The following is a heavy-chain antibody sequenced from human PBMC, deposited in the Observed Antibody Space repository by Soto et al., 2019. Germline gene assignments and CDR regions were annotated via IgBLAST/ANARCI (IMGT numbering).Heavy chain of an antibody. Sequence: SETLSLTCAVSGGSISSGGYSWSWIRQPPGKGLEWIGYIYHSGSTYYNPSLKSRVTISVDRSKNQFSLKLSSVTAADTAVYYCARDRVPQGYWGQGTLVTAPQ. V-gene: IGHV4-30-2*01. CDR1: GGSISSGGYS. CDR2: IYHSGST. J-gene: IGHJ4*02. CDR3: ARDRVPQGY.